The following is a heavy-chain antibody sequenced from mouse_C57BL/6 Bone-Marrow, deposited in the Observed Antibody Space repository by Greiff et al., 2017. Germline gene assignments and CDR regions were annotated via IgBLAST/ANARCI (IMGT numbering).Heavy chain of an antibody. D-gene: IGHD1-1*01. J-gene: IGHJ3*01. CDR3: ARSGLLRAWFAY. V-gene: IGHV1-64*01. Sequence: VQLQQSGAELVKPGASVKLSCKASGYTFTSYWMHWVKQRPGQGLEWIGMIHPNSGSTNYNEKFKSKATLTEDKSSSTAYMQLSSLTSEDSAVYYCARSGLLRAWFAYWGQGTLVTVSA. CDR1: GYTFTSYW. CDR2: IHPNSGST.